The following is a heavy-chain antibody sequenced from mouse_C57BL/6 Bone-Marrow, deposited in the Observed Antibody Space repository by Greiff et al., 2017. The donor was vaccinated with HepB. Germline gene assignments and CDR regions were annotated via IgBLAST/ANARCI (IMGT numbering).Heavy chain of an antibody. J-gene: IGHJ4*01. D-gene: IGHD1-1*01. CDR3: ARGSYYGSSYNYAMDY. Sequence: QVQLQQPGAELVMPGASVKLSCKASGYTFTSYWMHWVKQRPGQGLEWIGEIDPSDSYTNYNQKFKGKSTLTVDKSSSTAYMQLSSLTSEDSAVYFCARGSYYGSSYNYAMDYWGQGTSVTVSS. CDR1: GYTFTSYW. V-gene: IGHV1-69*01. CDR2: IDPSDSYT.